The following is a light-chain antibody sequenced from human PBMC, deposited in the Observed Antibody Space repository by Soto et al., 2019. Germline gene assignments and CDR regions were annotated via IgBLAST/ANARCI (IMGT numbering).Light chain of an antibody. J-gene: IGLJ2*01. CDR1: SSNIGSNT. Sequence: QSVLTQPPSASGTPGQRVTISCSGSSSNIGSNTVNWYQQLPGTAPKLLIYSNNQRPSGVPDRFSGSKSGTSASLAISGLQSEDEADYYCAAWDDSLNVHVVFSGGTKVTVL. CDR3: AAWDDSLNVHVV. V-gene: IGLV1-44*01. CDR2: SNN.